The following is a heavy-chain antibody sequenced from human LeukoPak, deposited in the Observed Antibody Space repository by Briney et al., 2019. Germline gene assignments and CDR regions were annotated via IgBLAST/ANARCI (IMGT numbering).Heavy chain of an antibody. J-gene: IGHJ4*02. V-gene: IGHV3-74*01. CDR1: GFTFSSYW. CDR3: AKGRDFGVVTTFDY. Sequence: GSLRLSCAASGFTFSSYWMHWVRQAPGKGLVWVSRTNSDGSSTSYADSVKGRFTISRDNSKNTLYLQMNSLRAEDTAVYYCAKGRDFGVVTTFDYWGQGTLVTVSS. CDR2: TNSDGSST. D-gene: IGHD3-3*01.